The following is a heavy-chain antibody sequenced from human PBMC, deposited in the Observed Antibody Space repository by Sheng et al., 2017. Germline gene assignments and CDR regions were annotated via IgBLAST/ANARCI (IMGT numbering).Heavy chain of an antibody. CDR1: GFTFSSHA. J-gene: IGHJ3*02. CDR2: ISGSGGST. CDR3: AKILTTMITGSADDAFDI. V-gene: IGHV3-23*01. D-gene: IGHD3-22*01. Sequence: EVQLLESGGGLVQPGGSLRLSCAASGFTFSSHAMSWVRQAPGKGLEWVSAISGSGGSTYYADSVKGRFTISRDNSKNTLYLQMNSLKAEDTAVYYCAKILTTMITGSADDAFDIWGQGTMVTVSS.